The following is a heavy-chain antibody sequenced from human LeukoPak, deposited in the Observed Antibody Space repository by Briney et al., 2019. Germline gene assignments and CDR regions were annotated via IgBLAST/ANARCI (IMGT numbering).Heavy chain of an antibody. V-gene: IGHV5-51*01. CDR3: ARLSYGPTYYYYMDV. CDR2: IYPADSDT. D-gene: IGHD1-26*01. CDR1: GYSFTSYW. Sequence: GESLKISCKGSGYSFTSYWIGWVRQMPGKGLEWMGVIYPADSDTRYSPSFQGQGTFSADKSISTAYLQWSSLKAPDTATYYCARLSYGPTYYYYMDVWGKGTTVTVSS. J-gene: IGHJ6*03.